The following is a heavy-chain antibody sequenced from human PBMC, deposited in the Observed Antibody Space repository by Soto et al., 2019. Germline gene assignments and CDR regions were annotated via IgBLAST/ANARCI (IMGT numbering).Heavy chain of an antibody. J-gene: IGHJ4*02. D-gene: IGHD6-13*01. V-gene: IGHV3-48*02. CDR2: ISSSSINI. CDR3: ARSPVAAAGTFDY. Sequence: RGESLKISCAASGFTFNDHSMNWVRQAPGKGLEWVSYISSSSINIYYADSVRGRFTISRDSAKNSLHLQMNSLRDEDTAVYYCARSPVAAAGTFDYWGPGTPVTVSS. CDR1: GFTFNDHS.